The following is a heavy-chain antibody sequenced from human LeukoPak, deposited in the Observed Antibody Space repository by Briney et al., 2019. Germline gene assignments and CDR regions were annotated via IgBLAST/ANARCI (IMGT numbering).Heavy chain of an antibody. CDR2: ISGRGGST. D-gene: IGHD3-10*01. CDR1: GFTFGSYS. CDR3: AKDPGFGELRDY. V-gene: IGHV3-23*01. Sequence: GSLRLSCAASGFTFGSYSMNWVRQAPGKGLEWVSAISGRGGSTYYADSVKGRFTISRDNSKNTLYLQMNSLRAEDTAVYYCAKDPGFGELRDYWGQGTLVTVSS. J-gene: IGHJ4*02.